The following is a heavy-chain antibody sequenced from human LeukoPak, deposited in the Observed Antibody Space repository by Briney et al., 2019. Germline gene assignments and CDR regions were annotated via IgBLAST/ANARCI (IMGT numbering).Heavy chain of an antibody. D-gene: IGHD3-22*01. V-gene: IGHV3-30-3*01. CDR3: ARESYDRSGYFDY. Sequence: GGSLRLSCAASGFTFSSYAMSWVRQAPGKGLEWVAVISYDGSNKYYADSVKGRFTISRDNSKNTLYLQMNSLRAEDTAVYYGARESYDRSGYFDYWGQGTLVTVSS. CDR1: GFTFSSYA. CDR2: ISYDGSNK. J-gene: IGHJ4*02.